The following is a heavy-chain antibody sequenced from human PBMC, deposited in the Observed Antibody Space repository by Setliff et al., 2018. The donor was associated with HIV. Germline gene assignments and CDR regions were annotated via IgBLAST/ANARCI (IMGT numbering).Heavy chain of an antibody. CDR2: ITYDGSRT. D-gene: IGHD4-17*01. CDR3: AREIQNCGANHWYFDY. J-gene: IGHJ4*02. CDR1: GFTFRTFA. Sequence: GGSLRLSCVASGFTFRTFAMHWVRQAPGKGLEWVSVITYDGSRTYYADSVKGRFTISRENAKNSLYLQMNSLRAEDTAVYYCAREIQNCGANHWYFDYWGQGTLVTVPQ. V-gene: IGHV3-30*07.